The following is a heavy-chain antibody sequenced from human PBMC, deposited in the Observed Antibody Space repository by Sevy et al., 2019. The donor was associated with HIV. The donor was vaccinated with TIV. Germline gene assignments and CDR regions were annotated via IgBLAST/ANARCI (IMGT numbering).Heavy chain of an antibody. D-gene: IGHD4-17*01. CDR3: AREPLISVTTAPWFDY. Sequence: SETLSLTCAVSGYSISSGYYWGWIRQPPGKGLEWIGSIYHSGSTYYNPSLKSRVTISVDTSKNQFSLKLSSVTAADTAVYYCAREPLISVTTAPWFDYWGQGTLVTVSS. CDR2: IYHSGST. V-gene: IGHV4-38-2*02. CDR1: GYSISSGYY. J-gene: IGHJ5*01.